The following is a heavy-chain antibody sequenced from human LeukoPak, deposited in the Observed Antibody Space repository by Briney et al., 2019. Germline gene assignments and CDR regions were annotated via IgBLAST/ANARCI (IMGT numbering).Heavy chain of an antibody. J-gene: IGHJ4*02. Sequence: PGGSLRLSCAASGSTFSSYWMTWVRQAPGKGLEWVANIKQDGSEKYYVDSVKGRFTISRDNAKNSLYLQMNSLRAEDSAVYYCARGDYGDNDYFDYWGQGTLVTVSS. D-gene: IGHD4-17*01. V-gene: IGHV3-7*01. CDR1: GSTFSSYW. CDR2: IKQDGSEK. CDR3: ARGDYGDNDYFDY.